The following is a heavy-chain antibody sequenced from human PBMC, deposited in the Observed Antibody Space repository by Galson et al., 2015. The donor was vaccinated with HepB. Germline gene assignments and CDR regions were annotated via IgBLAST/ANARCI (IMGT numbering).Heavy chain of an antibody. D-gene: IGHD7-27*01. V-gene: IGHV5-51*01. CDR2: IFPRDSDT. CDR3: ARQSRSGDQLDS. CDR1: GYSFTSYW. Sequence: QSGAEVKKPGESLNISWKGSGYSFTSYWIVWVRQMPGKGLEWMGTIFPRDSDTTYSPSFQGQVTISADKSINTAFLQWSSLKASDTAMYYCARQSRSGDQLDSWGQGTLVTVSS. J-gene: IGHJ4*02.